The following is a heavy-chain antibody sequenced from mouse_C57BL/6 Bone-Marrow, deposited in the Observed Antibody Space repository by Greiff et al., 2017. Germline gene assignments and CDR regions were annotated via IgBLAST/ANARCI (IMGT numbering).Heavy chain of an antibody. J-gene: IGHJ3*01. CDR2: IHPNSGST. D-gene: IGHD3-2*02. CDR3: TRGGSGGVWFAY. Sequence: VQLQQPGAELVKPGASVKLSCKASGYTFTSYWMHWVKQRPGQGLEWIGMIHPNSGSTNYNEKFKSKATLTVDKSSSTAYMQLSSLSAEDSAVYYCTRGGSGGVWFAYWGQGTMVTVSS. V-gene: IGHV1-64*01. CDR1: GYTFTSYW.